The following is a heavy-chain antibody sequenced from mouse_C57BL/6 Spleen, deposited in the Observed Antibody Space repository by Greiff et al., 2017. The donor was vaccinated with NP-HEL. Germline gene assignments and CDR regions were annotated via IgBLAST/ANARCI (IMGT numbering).Heavy chain of an antibody. V-gene: IGHV1-80*01. CDR1: GYAFSSYW. CDR2: IYPGDGDT. Sequence: QVQLQQSGAELVKPGASVKISCKASGYAFSSYWMNWVKQRPGKGLEWIGQIYPGDGDTNYNGKFKGKATLTADKSSSTAYMQLSSLTSEDSAVYFCARVGYYGSDRYFDVWGTGTTVTVSS. D-gene: IGHD1-1*01. CDR3: ARVGYYGSDRYFDV. J-gene: IGHJ1*03.